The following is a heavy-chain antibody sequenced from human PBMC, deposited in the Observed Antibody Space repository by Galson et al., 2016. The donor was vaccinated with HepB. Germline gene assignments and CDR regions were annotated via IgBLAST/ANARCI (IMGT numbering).Heavy chain of an antibody. CDR3: ATIRRRVPTDRFFEI. D-gene: IGHD5-12*01. J-gene: IGHJ3*02. Sequence: SVKVSCKAPSYAFTSYIISWVRQAPGQWLEWMGWISAYNGATNYAQQFQGRVTMTTDTSTSTAYMEVRSLRSDDTALYYCATIRRRVPTDRFFEIWGQGTKVTVSS. CDR2: ISAYNGAT. V-gene: IGHV1-18*01. CDR1: SYAFTSYI.